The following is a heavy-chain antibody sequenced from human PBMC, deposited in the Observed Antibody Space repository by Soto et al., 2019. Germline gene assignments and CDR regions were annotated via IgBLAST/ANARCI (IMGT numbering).Heavy chain of an antibody. V-gene: IGHV3-30*03. CDR1: GFTFNNYG. CDR2: ISFDGRNT. D-gene: IGHD3-22*01. CDR3: ARDNRRLTTMIVVVTPGRYFDY. Sequence: GGSLRLSCAASGFTFNNYGMHWVRQAPGKGLEWVVVISFDGRNTYYADSVKGRFTISRDNSKNTLYLQMNSLRAEDTAVYYCARDNRRLTTMIVVVTPGRYFDYWGQGTLVTVSS. J-gene: IGHJ4*02.